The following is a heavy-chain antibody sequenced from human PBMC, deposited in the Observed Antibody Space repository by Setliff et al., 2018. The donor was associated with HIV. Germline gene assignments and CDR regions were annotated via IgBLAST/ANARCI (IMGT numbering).Heavy chain of an antibody. J-gene: IGHJ1*01. Sequence: PSETLSLTCTVSGGSISSGSYYWRWIRQPAGKGLEWIGYIYTTGSTNYNPSLKSRVTMSVATSKNPFSLRLTSVTAADTAVYYCARARRAGSVPKYFQHWGQGTLVTVSS. CDR3: ARARRAGSVPKYFQH. CDR2: IYTTGST. V-gene: IGHV4-61*09. CDR1: GGSISSGSYY. D-gene: IGHD2-15*01.